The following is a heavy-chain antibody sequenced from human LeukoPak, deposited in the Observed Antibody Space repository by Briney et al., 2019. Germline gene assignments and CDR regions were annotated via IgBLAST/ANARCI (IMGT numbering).Heavy chain of an antibody. CDR1: GYSFTSYW. V-gene: IGHV5-51*01. CDR2: IYPGDSDT. Sequence: NSGESLQISCKGSGYSFTSYWIGWVRQVPGKGLEWMGIIYPGDSDTRYSPSFQGQVTISADKSISTAYLQWSSLKASDTAMYYCARQERVVAYDAFDIWGQGTMVTVSS. J-gene: IGHJ3*02. D-gene: IGHD2-15*01. CDR3: ARQERVVAYDAFDI.